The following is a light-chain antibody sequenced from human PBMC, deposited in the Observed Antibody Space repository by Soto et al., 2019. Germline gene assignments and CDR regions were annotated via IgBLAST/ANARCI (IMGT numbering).Light chain of an antibody. CDR2: AAS. CDR3: HQYNNWPRT. J-gene: IGKJ1*01. V-gene: IGKV3-20*01. CDR1: QSFSRNY. Sequence: EIVLSQSPGTLSLSPGEKATLSCKSSQSFSRNYLAWYQQKPGQAPRVLIYAASSRATGIPDRFSGSGSGTNFTLTISSLQSEDFAIYYCHQYNNWPRTFGQGTKVDIK.